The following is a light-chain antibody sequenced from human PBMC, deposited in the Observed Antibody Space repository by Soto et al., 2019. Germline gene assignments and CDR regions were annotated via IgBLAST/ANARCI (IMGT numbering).Light chain of an antibody. CDR3: QHYGSSPYT. V-gene: IGKV3D-20*01. CDR1: HSVSSSD. Sequence: EIVLTQSPATLSLSPGERATLSCGASHSVSSSDLAWYQQKPGLAPRLLIYDASSRATGIPDRFSGSGSGTDFTLTISRLEPEDFAVYFGQHYGSSPYTFGQGTKLEIK. J-gene: IGKJ2*01. CDR2: DAS.